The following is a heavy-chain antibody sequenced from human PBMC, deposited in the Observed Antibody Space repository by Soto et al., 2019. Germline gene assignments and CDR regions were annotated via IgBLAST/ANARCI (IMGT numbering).Heavy chain of an antibody. V-gene: IGHV3-72*01. CDR3: ARSSIGARGTFDY. CDR2: SRNKANSYTT. J-gene: IGHJ4*02. CDR1: GFTFSDHY. D-gene: IGHD6-6*01. Sequence: GGSLRLSCAASGFTFSDHYMDWVRQAPGKGLERVGLSRNKANSYTTEYAASVKGRFTISRDVSKNSLYLQMNSLKTEDTAVYYCARSSIGARGTFDYWGQGTLVTVSS.